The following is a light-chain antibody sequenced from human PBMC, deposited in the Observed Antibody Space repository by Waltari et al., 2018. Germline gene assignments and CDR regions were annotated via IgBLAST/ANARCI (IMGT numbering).Light chain of an antibody. CDR3: QQRRNWPLT. CDR1: QSVDIY. Sequence: EIVLTQSPATLSLSPGERAPLSCRASQSVDIYLAWYQQRPGQAPRLLIYDTSNRATDIPARSSGSGSETDFSLTISSLEPEDFAVYYCQQRRNWPLTFGGGTKVEIK. J-gene: IGKJ4*01. CDR2: DTS. V-gene: IGKV3-11*01.